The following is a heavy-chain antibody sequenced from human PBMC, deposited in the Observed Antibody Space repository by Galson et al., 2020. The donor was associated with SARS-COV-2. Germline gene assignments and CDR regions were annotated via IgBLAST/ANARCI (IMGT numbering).Heavy chain of an antibody. CDR2: VSYEGSNT. CDR3: AKDGEVCSASCHASFGF. D-gene: IGHD2-2*01. J-gene: IGHJ4*02. CDR1: GASFSSYG. Sequence: LTPSCAASGASFSSYGMHWDSQAPSKGLEWVAVVSYEGSNTYYADSVKGRFTVSRDNSKNTLYLQVHSLRAEDTAVYYCAKDGEVCSASCHASFGFWGQGTLVTVSS. V-gene: IGHV3-30*18.